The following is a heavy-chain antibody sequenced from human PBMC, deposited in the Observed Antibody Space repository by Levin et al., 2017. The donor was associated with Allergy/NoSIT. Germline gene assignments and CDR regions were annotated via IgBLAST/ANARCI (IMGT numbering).Heavy chain of an antibody. CDR1: GDNVSTNGAA. V-gene: IGHV6-1*01. CDR2: TYFRSDWFH. D-gene: IGHD6-19*01. Sequence: SETLSLTCAISGDNVSTNGAAWNWNRQSPSRGLEWLGRTYFRSDWFHDYGISVKSRIVINPDTSKNQFSLRLNSVTPEDSAVYYCARDLTVAGNGHFDYWGQGTLVTVSS. CDR3: ARDLTVAGNGHFDY. J-gene: IGHJ4*02.